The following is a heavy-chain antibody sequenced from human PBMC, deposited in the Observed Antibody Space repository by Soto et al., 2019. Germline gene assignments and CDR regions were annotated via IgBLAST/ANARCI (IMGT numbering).Heavy chain of an antibody. Sequence: ASVTVSCKASLYTFTSYDINLLRQATGQGLEWMGWMNPNSGNTGYAQKFQGRVTMTRNTSISTAYMELSSLRSEDTAVYYCARGPKEDWGQGTLVTFSS. V-gene: IGHV1-8*01. CDR3: ARGPKED. J-gene: IGHJ4*02. CDR2: MNPNSGNT. CDR1: LYTFTSYD.